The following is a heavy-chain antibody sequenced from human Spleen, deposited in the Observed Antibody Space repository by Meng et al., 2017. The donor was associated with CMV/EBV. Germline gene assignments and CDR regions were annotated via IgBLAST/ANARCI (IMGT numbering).Heavy chain of an antibody. CDR2: ISSDSRYM. Sequence: ASGFTFNVYRMNWVRQAPGKGLEWVSFISSDSRYMYYADSVKGRFTISRDNARRSLYLQMNDLSADDTAVYYCAGAFRGGYYTNDYWGQGTLVTVSS. CDR1: GFTFNVYR. CDR3: AGAFRGGYYTNDY. J-gene: IGHJ4*02. V-gene: IGHV3-21*01. D-gene: IGHD3-3*01.